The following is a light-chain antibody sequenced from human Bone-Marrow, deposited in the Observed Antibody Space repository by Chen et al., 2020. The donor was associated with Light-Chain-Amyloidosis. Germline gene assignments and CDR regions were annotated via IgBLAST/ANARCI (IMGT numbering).Light chain of an antibody. CDR1: DLPTKY. CDR3: QSADSSGTYEVI. J-gene: IGLJ2*01. V-gene: IGLV3-25*03. Sequence: SYLLTQPPSVSVSPGQPARITCSGDDLPTKYAYWYQQKPGQAPVLVIHRDTERPSGISERFSGSSSGTTATLTISGVQAEDEADYHCQSADSSGTYEVIFGGGTKLTVL. CDR2: RDT.